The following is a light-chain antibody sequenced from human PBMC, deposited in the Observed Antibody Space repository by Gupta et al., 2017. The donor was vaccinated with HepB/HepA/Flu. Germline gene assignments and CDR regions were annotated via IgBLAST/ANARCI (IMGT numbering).Light chain of an antibody. J-gene: IGKJ2*04. Sequence: IQMTQSPASLSGSVGDSVTITCRASQTILKYLNWYQQKPGQAPKLLMYGASTLQTGVPSRFRGGGSGTDFTLTINNLQPEDVTTYYCQQSYSPPCSFGQGTRLEIK. V-gene: IGKV1-39*01. CDR2: GAS. CDR1: QTILKY. CDR3: QQSYSPPCS.